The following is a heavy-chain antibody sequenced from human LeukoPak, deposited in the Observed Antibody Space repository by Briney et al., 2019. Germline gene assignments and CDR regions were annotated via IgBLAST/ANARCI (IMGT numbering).Heavy chain of an antibody. D-gene: IGHD4-17*01. CDR1: GFSFISYW. Sequence: GGSLRLSCAASGFSFISYWMSWVRQAPGKGLEWVSYISSSGNTIYYADSVKGRFTISRDNAKNSLYLQINSLRAEDTAVYYCARDSTGINYYGMDVWGQGTTVTVSS. V-gene: IGHV3-48*04. CDR2: ISSSGNTI. CDR3: ARDSTGINYYGMDV. J-gene: IGHJ6*02.